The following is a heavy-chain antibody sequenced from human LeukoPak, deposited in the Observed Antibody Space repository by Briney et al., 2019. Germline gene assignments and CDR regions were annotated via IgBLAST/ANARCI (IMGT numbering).Heavy chain of an antibody. CDR3: ARKGDPGAFDI. V-gene: IGHV4-59*01. Sequence: SETLSLTCTVSGGSISSYYWSWIRQPPGKGLDWIGYIYYSGSTNYNPSLKSRVAISVDTSKNQFSLKLSSVTAADTAVYYCARKGDPGAFDIWGQGTMVTVSS. CDR1: GGSISSYY. D-gene: IGHD2-21*02. CDR2: IYYSGST. J-gene: IGHJ3*02.